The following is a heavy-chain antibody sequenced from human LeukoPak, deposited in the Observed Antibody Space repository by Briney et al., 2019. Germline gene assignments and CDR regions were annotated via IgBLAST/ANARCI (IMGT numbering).Heavy chain of an antibody. CDR3: AKDWALASFDY. J-gene: IGHJ4*02. Sequence: GGSLRLSCATSGFTSSNYGMHWVRQAPGKGLEWVAFIWYDGSNKYYADSVKRRFTISRDNSKNTLYLQMNSLRAEDTAVYYSAKDWALASFDYWGQGTLVTVSS. CDR2: IWYDGSNK. CDR1: GFTSSNYG. D-gene: IGHD3-16*01. V-gene: IGHV3-30*02.